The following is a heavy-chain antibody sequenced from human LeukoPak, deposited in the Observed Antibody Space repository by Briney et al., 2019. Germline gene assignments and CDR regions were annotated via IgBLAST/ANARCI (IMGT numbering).Heavy chain of an antibody. Sequence: SETLSLTCTVSGGSISSNNYYWGWIRQPPGKGLEWIGSIYYSGSIYYNPSLKSRVTISVDTSKDQFSLKLSSVTAADTAVYYCARASTGGSSGWYDYYYYYMDVWGKGTTVTVSS. CDR3: ARASTGGSSGWYDYYYYYMDV. V-gene: IGHV4-39*07. CDR1: GGSISSNNYY. D-gene: IGHD6-19*01. CDR2: IYYSGSI. J-gene: IGHJ6*03.